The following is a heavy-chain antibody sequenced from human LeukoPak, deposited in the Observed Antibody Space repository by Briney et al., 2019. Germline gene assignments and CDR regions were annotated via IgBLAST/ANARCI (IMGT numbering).Heavy chain of an antibody. J-gene: IGHJ3*02. V-gene: IGHV3-21*01. CDR1: GFTFSSYS. CDR3: AREFPTMCAFDI. CDR2: ISSSSSYI. D-gene: IGHD3-10*02. Sequence: PGGSLRLSCAASGFTFSSYSMNWVRQAPGKGLEWVSSISSSSSYIYYADSVKCRFTISRDNAKNSLYLQMNSLRAEDTAVYYCAREFPTMCAFDIWGQGTMVTVSS.